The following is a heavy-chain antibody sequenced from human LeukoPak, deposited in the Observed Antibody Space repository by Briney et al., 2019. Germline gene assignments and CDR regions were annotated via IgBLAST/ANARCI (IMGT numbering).Heavy chain of an antibody. CDR1: GVSISSSNW. CDR2: IYYSGST. V-gene: IGHV4-39*01. J-gene: IGHJ4*02. Sequence: PSGTLSLTCAVSGVSISSSNWWHWVRQPPGKGLEWIGSIYYSGSTYYNPSLKSRVTISVDTSKNQFSLKLSSVTAADTAVYYCARRDILTGYALDYWGQGTLVTVSS. CDR3: ARRDILTGYALDY. D-gene: IGHD3-9*01.